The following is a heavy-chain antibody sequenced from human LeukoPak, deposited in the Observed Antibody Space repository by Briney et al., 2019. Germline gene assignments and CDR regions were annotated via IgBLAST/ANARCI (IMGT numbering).Heavy chain of an antibody. V-gene: IGHV1-46*01. Sequence: ASVKVSCKASGYAFIRYHIHWVRQAPGQGLEWMGVLKLYDGSISHAQKFQGRVTMTSDTSTSTVLELSGLRSDDTAVYYCAREIAVAGNNWFDPWGQGTLVTVSS. J-gene: IGHJ5*02. CDR1: GYAFIRYH. CDR3: AREIAVAGNNWFDP. CDR2: LKLYDGSI. D-gene: IGHD6-19*01.